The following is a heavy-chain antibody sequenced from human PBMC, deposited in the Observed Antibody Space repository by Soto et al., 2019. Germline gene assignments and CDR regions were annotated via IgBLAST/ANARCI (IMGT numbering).Heavy chain of an antibody. Sequence: PGGSLRLSCAASGFTFFNYAMSWFLQSPGKGLEWVSGISGSSGITDYADSVKGRFTISRDNSKNTMYLQMKSLRAEDAAVYYCETDSAYDFSQTPYYHYGMDVWGQGTTVTFSS. CDR2: ISGSSGIT. J-gene: IGHJ6*01. V-gene: IGHV3-23*01. CDR3: ETDSAYDFSQTPYYHYGMDV. CDR1: GFTFFNYA. D-gene: IGHD5-12*01.